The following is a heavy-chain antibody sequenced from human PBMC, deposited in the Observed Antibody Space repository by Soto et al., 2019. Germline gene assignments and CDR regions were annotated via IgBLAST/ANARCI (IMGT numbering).Heavy chain of an antibody. D-gene: IGHD3-22*01. V-gene: IGHV3-30*04. CDR2: ISYDGSIE. CDR1: GFTLTNYA. CDR3: WRDYYDNSGYRSLDAFDM. Sequence: GGSLRLSCAASGFTLTNYAMHWVRQAPGKGLEWVAIISYDGSIEDYADSVKGRFTITRDNSKNTLYLQMNSLRAEDTAVYYCWRDYYDNSGYRSLDAFDMWGQGTIVTVSS. J-gene: IGHJ3*02.